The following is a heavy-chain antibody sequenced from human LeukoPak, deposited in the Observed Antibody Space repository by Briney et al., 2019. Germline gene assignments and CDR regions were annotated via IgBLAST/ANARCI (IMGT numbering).Heavy chain of an antibody. D-gene: IGHD1-26*01. CDR2: IIPIFGTA. V-gene: IGHV1-69*05. Sequence: GASVKVSCKASGGTFSSYAISWVRQAPGQGLEWMGGIIPIFGTANYAQKFRGRFTMTRNISISTAYLEVTNLRFEDTALYYCVTGVPWDWGQGSLIIVSS. CDR3: VTGVPWD. CDR1: GGTFSSYA. J-gene: IGHJ4*02.